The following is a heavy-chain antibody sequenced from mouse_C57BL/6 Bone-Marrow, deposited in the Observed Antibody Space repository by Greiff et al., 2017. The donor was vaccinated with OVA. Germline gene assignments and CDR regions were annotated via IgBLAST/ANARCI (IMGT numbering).Heavy chain of an antibody. CDR3: ATLIYYGNYVDY. D-gene: IGHD2-1*01. CDR2: IDPANGNT. Sequence: VQLQQSVAELVRPGASVKLSCTASGFNIKNTYMPWVKQRPEQGLEWIGRIDPANGNTKYAPKFQGKATITADTSSNTAYLQLSSLTSEDTAIYYCATLIYYGNYVDYWGQGTTLTVSS. J-gene: IGHJ2*01. CDR1: GFNIKNTY. V-gene: IGHV14-3*01.